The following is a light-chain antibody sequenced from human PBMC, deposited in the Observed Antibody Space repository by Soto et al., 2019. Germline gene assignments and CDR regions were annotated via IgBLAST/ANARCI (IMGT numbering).Light chain of an antibody. CDR2: DVS. V-gene: IGLV2-14*01. CDR1: SSDVGGYNY. Sequence: QSVLTQPASVSGSPGQSITISCSGTSSDVGGYNYVSWYQQHPGKAPKLMIYDVSNRPSGVSNRFSGSKSGNTASLTISGLQAEDEAAYYCSSYTSSRGGFGGGTKVTVL. J-gene: IGLJ2*01. CDR3: SSYTSSRGG.